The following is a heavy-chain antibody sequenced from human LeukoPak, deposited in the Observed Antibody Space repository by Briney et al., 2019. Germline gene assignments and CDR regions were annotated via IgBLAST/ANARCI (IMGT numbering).Heavy chain of an antibody. J-gene: IGHJ4*02. CDR2: ISYDGSNK. CDR1: GFTFSSYA. CDR3: AREAHY. V-gene: IGHV3-30-3*01. Sequence: GGSLRLSCAASGFTFSSYAMHWVCQAPGKGLEWVAVISYDGSNKYYADSVKGRFTISRDNSKNTLYLQMNSLRAEDTAVYYCAREAHYWGQGTLVTVSS.